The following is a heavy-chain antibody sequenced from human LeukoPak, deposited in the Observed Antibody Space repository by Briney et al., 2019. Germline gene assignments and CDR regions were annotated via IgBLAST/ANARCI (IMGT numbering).Heavy chain of an antibody. J-gene: IGHJ4*02. D-gene: IGHD5-12*01. CDR3: AKFRLNSGYHGRVN. CDR1: GFTFSSYA. CDR2: ISSSGGST. Sequence: GGSLRLSCAACGFTFSSYAMRWLPQAPGRVLEWVSAISSSGGSTYYAVSVKARFTIHRDNPKITLYLQMNSLRAEGMAVYDCAKFRLNSGYHGRVNWGQGTLVTVSS. V-gene: IGHV3-23*01.